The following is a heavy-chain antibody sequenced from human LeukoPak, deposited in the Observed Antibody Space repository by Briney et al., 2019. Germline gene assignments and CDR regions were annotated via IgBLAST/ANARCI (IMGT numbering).Heavy chain of an antibody. V-gene: IGHV4-34*01. CDR2: INHSGST. CDR1: GGSFSGYY. CDR3: ARARYYYDSSGSFFDY. D-gene: IGHD3-22*01. J-gene: IGHJ4*02. Sequence: SETLSLTCAVYGGSFSGYYWSWIRQPPGKGLEWIGEINHSGSTNYNPSLKSRVTISVDTSKNQFSLKLSSVTAADTAVYYCARARYYYDSSGSFFDYWGQGTLATVSS.